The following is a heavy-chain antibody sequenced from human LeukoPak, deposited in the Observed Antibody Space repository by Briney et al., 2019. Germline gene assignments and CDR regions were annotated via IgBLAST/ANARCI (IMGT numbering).Heavy chain of an antibody. V-gene: IGHV3-9*01. CDR3: SKDKIGLGHHYFDS. D-gene: IGHD2/OR15-2a*01. Sequence: PGGSLRLSCAASGFIFENYAMHWVRLLPGKGLEWVSGISWNSGNLAYADSVKGRFTISRDNAKNSLYLQMDSLRPEDTALYYCSKDKIGLGHHYFDSWGQGTVVVVSS. CDR2: ISWNSGNL. CDR1: GFIFENYA. J-gene: IGHJ4*02.